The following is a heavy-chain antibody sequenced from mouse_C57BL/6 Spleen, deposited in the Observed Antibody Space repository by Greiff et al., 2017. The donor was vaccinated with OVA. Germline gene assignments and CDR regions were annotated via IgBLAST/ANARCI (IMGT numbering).Heavy chain of an antibody. CDR1: GYTFTSYW. J-gene: IGHJ1*03. CDR2: INPSNGGT. Sequence: QVQLQQPGTELVKPGASVKLSCKASGYTFTSYWMHWVKQRPGQGLEWIGNINPSNGGTNYNETLKSKATLTVDKSSSTAYMQLSSLTSDDSAVYYCARGTTVGANWYFDVWGTGTTVTVSS. V-gene: IGHV1-53*01. D-gene: IGHD1-1*01. CDR3: ARGTTVGANWYFDV.